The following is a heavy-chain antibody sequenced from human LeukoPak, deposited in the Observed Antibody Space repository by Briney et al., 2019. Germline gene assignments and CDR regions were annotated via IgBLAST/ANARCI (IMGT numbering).Heavy chain of an antibody. D-gene: IGHD2-8*01. J-gene: IGHJ6*02. V-gene: IGHV1-2*02. CDR1: GYTFTGYC. CDR2: INPNSGGT. CDR3: ARGGMVYAKYYYYGMDV. Sequence: ASVKVSCKSSGYTFTGYCMHWVRQAPGQGLEWMGWINPNSGGTNYAQKFQGRVTMTRDTSISTAYMELSRLRSDDTAVYYGARGGMVYAKYYYYGMDVWGQGTTVTVSS.